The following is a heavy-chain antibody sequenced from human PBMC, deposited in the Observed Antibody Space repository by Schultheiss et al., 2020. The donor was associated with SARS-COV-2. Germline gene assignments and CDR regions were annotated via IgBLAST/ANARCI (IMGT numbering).Heavy chain of an antibody. D-gene: IGHD2-15*01. Sequence: VSLRLSCAASGFTFSSYAMSWIRQAPGKGLEYVSAISSNGGSTYYADSVKGRFTISRDNSKNTLYLQMSSLRAEDTAVYYCARVDGGGSCYPTWGQGTLVTVSS. V-gene: IGHV3-64D*06. CDR2: ISSNGGST. J-gene: IGHJ5*02. CDR3: ARVDGGGSCYPT. CDR1: GFTFSSYA.